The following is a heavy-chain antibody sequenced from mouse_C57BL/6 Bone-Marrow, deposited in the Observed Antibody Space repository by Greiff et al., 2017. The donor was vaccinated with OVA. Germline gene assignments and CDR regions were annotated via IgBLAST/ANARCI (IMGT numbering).Heavy chain of an antibody. V-gene: IGHV2-4*01. CDR3: AKNPYDGGWFAY. CDR2: IWSGGST. J-gene: IGHJ3*01. D-gene: IGHD2-12*01. CDR1: GFSLTSYG. Sequence: VKLVESGPGLVQPSQSLSITCTVSGFSLTSYGVHWVRQPPGKGLEWLGVIWSGGSTDYNAAFISRLSISKDNSKSQVFFKMNSLQADDTAIYYCAKNPYDGGWFAYWGQGTLVTVSA.